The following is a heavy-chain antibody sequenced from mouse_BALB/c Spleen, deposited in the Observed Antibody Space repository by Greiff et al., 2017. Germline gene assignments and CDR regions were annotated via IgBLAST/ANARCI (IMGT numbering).Heavy chain of an antibody. V-gene: IGHV5-15*02. CDR3: ARDRGDSYGSSYYFDY. J-gene: IGHJ2*01. D-gene: IGHD1-1*01. Sequence: EVQRVESGGGLVQPGGSRKLSCAASGFTFSDYGMAWVRQAPGKGPEWVAFISNLAYSIYYADTVTGRFTISRENAKNTLYLEMSSLRSEDTAMYYCARDRGDSYGSSYYFDYWGQGTTLTVSS. CDR2: ISNLAYSI. CDR1: GFTFSDYG.